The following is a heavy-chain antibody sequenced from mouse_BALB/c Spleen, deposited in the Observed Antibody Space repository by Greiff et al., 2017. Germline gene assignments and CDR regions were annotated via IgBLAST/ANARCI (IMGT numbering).Heavy chain of an antibody. D-gene: IGHD1-1*01. Sequence: SGAELVRPGASVTLSCKASGYTFTDYEMHWVKQTPVHGLEWIGAIDPETGGTAYNQKFKGKATLTADKSSSTAYMELRSLTSEDSAVYYCTRGYGTGFDYWGQGTTLTVSS. CDR1: GYTFTDYE. J-gene: IGHJ2*01. CDR3: TRGYGTGFDY. V-gene: IGHV1-15*01. CDR2: IDPETGGT.